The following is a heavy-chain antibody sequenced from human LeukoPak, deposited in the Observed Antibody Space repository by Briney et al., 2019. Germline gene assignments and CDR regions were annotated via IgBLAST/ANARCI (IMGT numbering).Heavy chain of an antibody. CDR3: ARGGYCTNGVCYHLDY. D-gene: IGHD2-8*01. CDR1: GGSISSYY. J-gene: IGHJ4*02. V-gene: IGHV4-4*07. Sequence: SETLSLTCTVSGGSISSYYWSWIRQPAGKGLEWIGRIYTSGSTNYNPSLKSRVTMSVDTSKNQFSLKLSSVTAADTAVYYCARGGYCTNGVCYHLDYWGQGTLVTVSS. CDR2: IYTSGST.